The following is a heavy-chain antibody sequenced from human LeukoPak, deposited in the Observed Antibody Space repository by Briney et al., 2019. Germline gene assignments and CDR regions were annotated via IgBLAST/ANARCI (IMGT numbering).Heavy chain of an antibody. J-gene: IGHJ4*02. CDR1: GFTFSSYG. D-gene: IGHD4-23*01. CDR3: ARDYGGSSPFDY. CDR2: IRFDGSNK. Sequence: GGSLRLSCAASGFTFSSYGMHWVRQAPGKGLEWVAFIRFDGSNKYYADSVKGRFTISRDNSKNTLYLQMKSLRAEDTAVYYCARDYGGSSPFDYWGQGTLVTVSS. V-gene: IGHV3-30*02.